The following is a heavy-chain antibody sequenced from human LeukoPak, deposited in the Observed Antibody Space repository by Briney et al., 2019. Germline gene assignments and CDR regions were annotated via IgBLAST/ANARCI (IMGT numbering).Heavy chain of an antibody. Sequence: SETLSLTCTVAGGSINNNNYYWGWIRQPPGKGLQYLGSIHYPGSTIYNPSLKSRLTFSLDSSKNQFSLKLNSVTAADTAVYYCARQGWVYRGPTGDWGQGTLVIVSS. CDR2: IHYPGST. J-gene: IGHJ4*02. D-gene: IGHD2-8*01. CDR1: GGSINNNNYY. V-gene: IGHV4-39*01. CDR3: ARQGWVYRGPTGD.